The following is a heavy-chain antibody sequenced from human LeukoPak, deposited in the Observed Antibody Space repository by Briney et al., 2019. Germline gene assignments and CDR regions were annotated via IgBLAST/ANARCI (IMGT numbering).Heavy chain of an antibody. J-gene: IGHJ4*02. D-gene: IGHD3-3*01. CDR2: ISAYNGNT. CDR3: ARGFRSDFWSGYFHQYFDY. CDR1: GYTFTSYG. V-gene: IGHV1-18*01. Sequence: VASVKVSCKASGYTFTSYGISWVRQAPGQGHEWMGWISAYNGNTNYAQKLQGRVTMTTDTSTSTAYMELSSLRSEDTAVYYCARGFRSDFWSGYFHQYFDYWGQGTLVTVSS.